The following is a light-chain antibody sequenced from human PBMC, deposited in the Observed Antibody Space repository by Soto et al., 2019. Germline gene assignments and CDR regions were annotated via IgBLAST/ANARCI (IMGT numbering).Light chain of an antibody. CDR1: QSINIW. J-gene: IGKJ1*01. CDR2: DAS. V-gene: IGKV1-5*01. CDR3: QQYNTNSPT. Sequence: DIQMTQSPSTLSAFVGDRVTITCRASQSINIWLAWYQHKPGKAPKLLIYDASTLEGGVPSRFSGSGSGTGVPLPLRRLQPDDLATYHCQQYNTNSPTFGQGTKVEIK.